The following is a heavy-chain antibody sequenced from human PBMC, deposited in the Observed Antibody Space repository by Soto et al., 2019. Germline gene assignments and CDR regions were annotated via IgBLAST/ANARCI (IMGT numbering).Heavy chain of an antibody. D-gene: IGHD3-22*01. Sequence: XGSLRLSCAGSGFIFSNSAFHWVRQAPGKGLDWVALISYDGNNKYYADSVKGRFTISRDNSKNTLYLQMHSLRADDTAVYYCAREVASYDRSGFFDYWGQGALVTVSS. J-gene: IGHJ4*02. CDR2: ISYDGNNK. V-gene: IGHV3-30-3*01. CDR1: GFIFSNSA. CDR3: AREVASYDRSGFFDY.